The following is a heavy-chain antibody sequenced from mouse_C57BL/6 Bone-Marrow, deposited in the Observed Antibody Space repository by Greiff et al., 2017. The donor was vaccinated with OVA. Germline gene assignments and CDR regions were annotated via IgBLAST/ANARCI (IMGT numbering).Heavy chain of an antibody. J-gene: IGHJ3*01. CDR3: ARTAQAKAWFAY. CDR1: GYTFTSYW. V-gene: IGHV1-69*01. D-gene: IGHD3-2*02. Sequence: QVQLQQPGAELVMPGASVKLSCKASGYTFTSYWLHWVKQRPGQGLELIGELVPSDSYTNYNQKFKGKSTLTVDKSYSTAYMQLSSLTSEDSAVYYCARTAQAKAWFAYWGQGTLVTVSA. CDR2: LVPSDSYT.